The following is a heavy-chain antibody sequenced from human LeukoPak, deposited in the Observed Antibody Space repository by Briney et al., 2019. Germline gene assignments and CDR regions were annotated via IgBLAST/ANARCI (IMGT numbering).Heavy chain of an antibody. J-gene: IGHJ3*02. V-gene: IGHV6-1*01. CDR2: TYYRYKWYT. CDR3: ARDPGTHDAFDI. CDR1: GDSVSSNSAA. D-gene: IGHD1-1*01. Sequence: SQTLSLTCAISGDSVSSNSAAWNWIRQSPSRGLEWPGRTYYRYKWYTDYAVSVKSRITINPDTSKNQFSLQLNSVTPEDTAVSYCARDPGTHDAFDIWGQGTMVTVSS.